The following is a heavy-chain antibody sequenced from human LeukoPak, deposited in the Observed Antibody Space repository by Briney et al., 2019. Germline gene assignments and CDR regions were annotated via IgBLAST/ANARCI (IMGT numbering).Heavy chain of an antibody. J-gene: IGHJ6*02. CDR1: GFTFRSYW. Sequence: GGSLRLSCAASGFTFRSYWMHWVRQAPGKGLVWVSRINTDGSSTTYADSVKGRFTISRDSAKNTLYLQMNSLRAEDTAVYYCVRDTYYNGMDVWGQGTTVTVSS. CDR3: VRDTYYNGMDV. CDR2: INTDGSST. V-gene: IGHV3-74*01.